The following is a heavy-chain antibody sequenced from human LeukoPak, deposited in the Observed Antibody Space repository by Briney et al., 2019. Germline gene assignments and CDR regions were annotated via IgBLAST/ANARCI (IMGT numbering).Heavy chain of an antibody. Sequence: PGESLRLSCAASGFAFSNAWMSWVRQAPGKGLEWVGRIKSKTDGGTTDYAAPVKGRFTISRDDSKNTLYLQMNSLKTEDTAVYYCTTGGYGGQFDYWGQGTLVTVSS. V-gene: IGHV3-15*01. CDR3: TTGGYGGQFDY. J-gene: IGHJ4*02. D-gene: IGHD5-12*01. CDR1: GFAFSNAW. CDR2: IKSKTDGGTT.